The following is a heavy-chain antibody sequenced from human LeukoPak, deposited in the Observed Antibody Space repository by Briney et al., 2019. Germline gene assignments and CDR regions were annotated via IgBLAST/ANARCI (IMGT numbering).Heavy chain of an antibody. Sequence: AGGSLRLSCAASGFTFSSYAMSWVRQAPGKGLEWVSAISGSGGSTYYADSVKGRFTISRDNSKNTLYLQMGSLRAEDMAVYYCARGGLRYFDWSYYYYYMDVWGKGTTVTISS. CDR2: ISGSGGST. CDR3: ARGGLRYFDWSYYYYYMDV. J-gene: IGHJ6*03. CDR1: GFTFSSYA. V-gene: IGHV3-23*01. D-gene: IGHD3-9*01.